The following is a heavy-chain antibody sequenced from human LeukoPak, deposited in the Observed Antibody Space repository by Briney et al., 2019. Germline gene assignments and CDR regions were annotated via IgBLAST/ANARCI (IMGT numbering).Heavy chain of an antibody. V-gene: IGHV3-23*01. CDR2: ISGSGVST. CDR3: AKAPMVIKTFDY. CDR1: GFTFSNYA. J-gene: IGHJ4*02. Sequence: GGSLRLSCAASGFTFSNYAMSWVRLAPGKGLEWVSTISGSGVSTYYADSVKGRFTISRDNSKNTLYLQMNSLRAEDTAVYYCAKAPMVIKTFDYWGQGTLVTVSS. D-gene: IGHD2-8*01.